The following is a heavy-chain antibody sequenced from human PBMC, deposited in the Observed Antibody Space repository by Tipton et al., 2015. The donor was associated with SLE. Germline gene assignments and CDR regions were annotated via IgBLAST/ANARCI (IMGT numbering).Heavy chain of an antibody. CDR2: IYHSGST. Sequence: TLSLTCAVSGYSISSGYYWGWIRPPPGKGLEWIGSIYHSGSTYYNPSLKSRVTISVDTSKNQFSLKLSSVTAADTAVYYCARLLVVYAFDIWGQGTMVTVSS. D-gene: IGHD2-8*02. J-gene: IGHJ3*02. CDR1: GYSISSGYY. CDR3: ARLLVVYAFDI. V-gene: IGHV4-38-2*01.